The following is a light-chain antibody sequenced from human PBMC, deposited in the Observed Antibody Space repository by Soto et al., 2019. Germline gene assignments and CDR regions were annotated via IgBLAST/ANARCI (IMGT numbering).Light chain of an antibody. Sequence: DIQLTQSPSSLSASVGDRVTITCRTSQSVSGNLHWYQQKPGKAPNLLIYVASNLQNGVPSRFKGLGTRTDFTLTIRSLQPEDFATDYCQQSYGTAFPFGPGPRVDV. CDR2: VAS. CDR1: QSVSGN. CDR3: QQSYGTAFP. V-gene: IGKV1-39*01. J-gene: IGKJ3*01.